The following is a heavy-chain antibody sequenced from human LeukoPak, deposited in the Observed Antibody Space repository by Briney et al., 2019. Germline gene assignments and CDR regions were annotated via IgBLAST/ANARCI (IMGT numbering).Heavy chain of an antibody. CDR3: ATSHGSGSPVDY. V-gene: IGHV1-24*01. CDR1: GYTLTELS. J-gene: IGHJ4*02. CDR2: FDPEDGET. D-gene: IGHD1-26*01. Sequence: ASVKVSCKISGYTLTELSMHWVRQAPGNGLEWMGGFDPEDGETIYAQKFQGRVTMTEDTSTDTAYMELSNLRSEDTAVYYCATSHGSGSPVDYWGQGTLVTVSS.